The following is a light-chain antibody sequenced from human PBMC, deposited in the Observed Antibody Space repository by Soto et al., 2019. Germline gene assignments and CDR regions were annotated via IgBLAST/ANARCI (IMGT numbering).Light chain of an antibody. CDR3: QQRRQWPIT. V-gene: IGKV3-11*01. CDR2: DAS. CDR1: QSISSY. Sequence: EIVLTQSPATLSLSPGERATLSCRASQSISSYLAWYQQKPGQAPRLLIYDASNRATGIPARFSGSGSETDFTLTISSLEPEDVAVYYCQQRRQWPITFGQGTRLEIK. J-gene: IGKJ5*01.